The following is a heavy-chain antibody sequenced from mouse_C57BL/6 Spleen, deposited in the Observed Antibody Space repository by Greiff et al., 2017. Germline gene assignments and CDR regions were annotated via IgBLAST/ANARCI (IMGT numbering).Heavy chain of an antibody. CDR2: IDPDNGGP. CDR1: GYTFTDYE. V-gene: IGHV1-15*01. J-gene: IGHJ4*01. CDR3: TRCSCYANAMDY. Sequence: QVQLQQSGAELVRPGASVTLSFKASGYTFTDYEMHWVKQTPVHGLEWIGAIDPDNGGPAYNQKFKGKAILTADKSSSTAYMELRSLTSEASAVYYCTRCSCYANAMDYRGQGTSVTVYS. D-gene: IGHD1-1*01.